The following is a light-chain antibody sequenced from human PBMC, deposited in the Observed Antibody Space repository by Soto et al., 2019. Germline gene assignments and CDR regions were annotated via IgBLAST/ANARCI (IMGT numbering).Light chain of an antibody. CDR1: QSLVYSDGNTY. CDR3: MQGTHWPIT. V-gene: IGKV2-30*01. CDR2: KVS. Sequence: DFVLTQSPLSLPVTLGQPSSISCRSSQSLVYSDGNTYLNWFQQRPGKSPRRLIYKVSNRDSGVPARFRGSGSGTDFALKISRVEAEDVGLYYCMQGTHWPITFGQGTRLEIK. J-gene: IGKJ5*01.